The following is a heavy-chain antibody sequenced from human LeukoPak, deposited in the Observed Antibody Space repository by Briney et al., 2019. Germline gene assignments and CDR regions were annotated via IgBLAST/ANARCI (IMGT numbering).Heavy chain of an antibody. Sequence: PSETLSHTCTVSGGSISSSSYYWGWIRQPPGKGLEWIGSIYYSGSTYYNPSLKSRVTISVDTSKNQFSLKLSSVTAADTAVYYCARVSHVIGVYWGQGTLVTVSS. J-gene: IGHJ4*02. CDR2: IYYSGST. CDR3: ARVSHVIGVY. D-gene: IGHD2-21*01. V-gene: IGHV4-39*07. CDR1: GGSISSSSYY.